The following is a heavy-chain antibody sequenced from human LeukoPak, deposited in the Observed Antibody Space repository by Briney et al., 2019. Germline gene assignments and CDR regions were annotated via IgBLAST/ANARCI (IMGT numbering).Heavy chain of an antibody. CDR3: ARDGLGDGYNGDFDY. Sequence: PGGSLRLSCAASGFTFSSYSMNRVRQAPGKGLEWVSSISSSSSYIYYADSVKGRFTISRDNAKNSLYLQMNSLRAEDTAVYYCARDGLGDGYNGDFDYWGQGTLVTVSS. D-gene: IGHD5-12*01. CDR2: ISSSSSYI. J-gene: IGHJ4*02. CDR1: GFTFSSYS. V-gene: IGHV3-21*01.